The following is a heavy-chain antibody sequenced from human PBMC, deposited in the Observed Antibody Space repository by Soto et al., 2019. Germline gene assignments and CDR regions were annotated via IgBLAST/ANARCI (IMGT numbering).Heavy chain of an antibody. Sequence: EVQLVESGGGLVKPGGSLRLSCAASGFTFSNAWMSWVRQAPGKGLEWVGLIKSKTDGGTTDYAAPVKGRFTISRDDSKNTLYLQMNSLKTEDTAVYYCTTAWTNGVCAADHVDYWGQGTLVTVSS. CDR3: TTAWTNGVCAADHVDY. CDR1: GFTFSNAW. D-gene: IGHD2-8*01. V-gene: IGHV3-15*01. J-gene: IGHJ4*02. CDR2: IKSKTDGGTT.